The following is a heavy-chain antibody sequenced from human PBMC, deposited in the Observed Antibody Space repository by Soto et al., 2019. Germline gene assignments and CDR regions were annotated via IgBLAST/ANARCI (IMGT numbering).Heavy chain of an antibody. CDR2: ISGSGGST. J-gene: IGHJ4*02. CDR1: GFTFSSYA. Sequence: EVQLLESGGGLVQPGGSLRLSCAASGFTFSSYAMSWVRQAPGKGLEWVSVISGSGGSTYYADSVKGRFTISRDNSKITLYLQMNGLRAEDTAVYYCSRRSSGWDFGYWGQGTLVTVSS. D-gene: IGHD6-19*01. CDR3: SRRSSGWDFGY. V-gene: IGHV3-23*01.